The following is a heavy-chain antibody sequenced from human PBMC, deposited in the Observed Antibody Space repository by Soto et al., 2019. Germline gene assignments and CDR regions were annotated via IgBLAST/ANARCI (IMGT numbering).Heavy chain of an antibody. D-gene: IGHD2-2*01. CDR3: ARAKGDCSSTSCYAYYYYYMEV. CDR2: MNPNSGNT. Sequence: ASVKVSCKASGYTFTSYDINWVRQATGQGLEWMGWMNPNSGNTGYAQKFQGRVTMTRNTSISTAYMELSSLRSEDTAVYYCARAKGDCSSTSCYAYYYYYMEVWGKGTTVTVSS. V-gene: IGHV1-8*01. CDR1: GYTFTSYD. J-gene: IGHJ6*03.